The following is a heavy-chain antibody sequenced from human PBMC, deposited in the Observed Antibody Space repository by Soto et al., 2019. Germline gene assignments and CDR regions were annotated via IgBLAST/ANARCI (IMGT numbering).Heavy chain of an antibody. V-gene: IGHV4-59*08. Sequence: SETLSLTCTVSGGSISSYYWSWIRQPPGKGLEWIGYIYYSGSTNYNPSLKSRVTISVDTSKNQFSLKLSSVTAADTAVYYCASSWTSVISFDYWAQGTLVTVSS. CDR2: IYYSGST. J-gene: IGHJ4*02. CDR1: GGSISSYY. CDR3: ASSWTSVISFDY. D-gene: IGHD4-17*01.